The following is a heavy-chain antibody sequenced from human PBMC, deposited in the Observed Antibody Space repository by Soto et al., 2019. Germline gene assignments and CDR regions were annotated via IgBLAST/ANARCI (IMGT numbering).Heavy chain of an antibody. Sequence: ASVKVSCKASGYTFTSYDINWVRQATGQGLEWMGWMNPNSGNTGYAQKLQGRVTMTTDTSTSTAYMELRSLRSDDTAVYYCARDGSSRYSYGYNWFDPWGQG. CDR1: GYTFTSYD. D-gene: IGHD5-18*01. CDR2: MNPNSGNT. CDR3: ARDGSSRYSYGYNWFDP. V-gene: IGHV1-8*01. J-gene: IGHJ5*02.